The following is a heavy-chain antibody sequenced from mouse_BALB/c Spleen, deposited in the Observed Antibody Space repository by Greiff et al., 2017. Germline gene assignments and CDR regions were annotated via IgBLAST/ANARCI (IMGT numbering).Heavy chain of an antibody. V-gene: IGHV5-17*02. CDR1: GFTFSSFG. Sequence: EVQLVASGGGLVQPGGSRKLSCAASGFTFSSFGMHWVRQAPEKGLEWVAYISSGSSTIYYADTVKGRFTISRDNPKNTLFLQMTSLRSEDTAMYYCARGGNYFDYWGQGTTLTVSS. CDR3: ARGGNYFDY. D-gene: IGHD1-1*02. CDR2: ISSGSSTI. J-gene: IGHJ2*01.